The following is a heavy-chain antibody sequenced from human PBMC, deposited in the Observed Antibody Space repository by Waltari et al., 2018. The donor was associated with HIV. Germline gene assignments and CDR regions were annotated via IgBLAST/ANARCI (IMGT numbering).Heavy chain of an antibody. V-gene: IGHV4-61*02. D-gene: IGHD3-22*01. CDR3: ARGEGHYYWFDP. Sequence: QVQLQESGPGLVKPSQTLSLTCTVSGGSISSGRYYWSWIRQPAGKGLEWIGRIYTSGSTNYNPSLKSRVTISVDTSKNQFSLKLSSVTAADTAVYYCARGEGHYYWFDPWGQGTLVTVSS. J-gene: IGHJ5*02. CDR2: IYTSGST. CDR1: GGSISSGRYY.